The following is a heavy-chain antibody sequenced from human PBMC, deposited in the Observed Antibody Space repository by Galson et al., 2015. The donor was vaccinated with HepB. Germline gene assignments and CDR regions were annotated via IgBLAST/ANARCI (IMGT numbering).Heavy chain of an antibody. Sequence: SLRLSCAASGFTFSDYYMSWIRQAPGKGLEWVSYISSSSSYTNYADSVKGRFTISRDNAKNSLYLQMNSLRAEDTAVYYCARDGSGWYSDYWGQGTLVTVSS. D-gene: IGHD6-19*01. CDR1: GFTFSDYY. CDR2: ISSSSSYT. V-gene: IGHV3-11*06. CDR3: ARDGSGWYSDY. J-gene: IGHJ4*02.